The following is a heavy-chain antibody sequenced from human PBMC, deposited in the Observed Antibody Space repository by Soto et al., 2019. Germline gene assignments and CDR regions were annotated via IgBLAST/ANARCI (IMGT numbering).Heavy chain of an antibody. J-gene: IGHJ5*02. CDR1: GYTFTSYY. D-gene: IGHD3-3*01. CDR3: ASVTEWQNWFDP. Sequence: GASVKVSCKASGYTFTSYYMHWVRQAPGQGLEWMGIINPSGGSTSYAQKFQGRVTMTRDTSTSTVYMELSSLRSEDTAVYYCASVTEWQNWFDPWGRGTLVTVSS. CDR2: INPSGGST. V-gene: IGHV1-46*01.